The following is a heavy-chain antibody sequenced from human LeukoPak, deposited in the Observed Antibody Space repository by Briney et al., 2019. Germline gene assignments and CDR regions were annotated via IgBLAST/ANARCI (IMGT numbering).Heavy chain of an antibody. J-gene: IGHJ4*02. CDR1: GYTLTELS. Sequence: ASVKVSCKVSGYTLTELSMHWVRQAPGKGLEWRGGFDPEDGETIYAQKFQGRVTMTEDTSTDTAYMELSSLRSEDTAVYYCATGKYGGYDYYFDYWGQGTLVTVSS. D-gene: IGHD5-12*01. V-gene: IGHV1-24*01. CDR3: ATGKYGGYDYYFDY. CDR2: FDPEDGET.